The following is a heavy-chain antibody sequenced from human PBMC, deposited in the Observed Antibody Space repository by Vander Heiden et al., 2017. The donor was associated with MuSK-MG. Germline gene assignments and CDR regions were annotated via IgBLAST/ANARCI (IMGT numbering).Heavy chain of an antibody. J-gene: IGHJ4*02. V-gene: IGHV3-33*01. CDR1: GFTFSSYG. CDR2: IWYDGSNK. D-gene: IGHD2-15*01. CDR3: AREGYCTGGSCFYLVY. Sequence: QVQLVESGGGVVQPGRSLRLSCAASGFTFSSYGMHWVRQAPGKGLEWVAVIWYDGSNKYYADSVKGRFTISRDNSKNTLYLQMSSLRAEDTAVYYCAREGYCTGGSCFYLVYWGQGTLGTVSS.